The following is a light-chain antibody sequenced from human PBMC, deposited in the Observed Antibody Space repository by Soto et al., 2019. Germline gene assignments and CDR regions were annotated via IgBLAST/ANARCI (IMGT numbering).Light chain of an antibody. CDR1: SSHVGGYNY. CDR2: EVS. CDR3: SSYTSSSTLG. J-gene: IGLJ1*01. Sequence: QSALTQPASVSGSPGQSITISCTGTSSHVGGYNYVSWYQQHPGKAPKLMIYEVSNRPSGVSNRFSGSKSGNTASLTISGLQAEDEADYYCSSYTSSSTLGFGTGTKLTVL. V-gene: IGLV2-14*01.